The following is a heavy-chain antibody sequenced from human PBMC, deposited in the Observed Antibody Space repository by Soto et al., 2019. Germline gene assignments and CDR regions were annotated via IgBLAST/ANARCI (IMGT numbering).Heavy chain of an antibody. CDR3: AREVPAAMRGYAFDI. D-gene: IGHD2-2*01. J-gene: IGHJ3*02. CDR2: ISSSSSYI. V-gene: IGHV3-21*01. Sequence: GGSLRLSCAASGFTFSSYSMNWVRQAPGKGLGWVSSISSSSSYIYYADSVKGRFTISRDNAKNSLYLQMNSLRAEDTAVYYCAREVPAAMRGYAFDIWGQGTMVTVSS. CDR1: GFTFSSYS.